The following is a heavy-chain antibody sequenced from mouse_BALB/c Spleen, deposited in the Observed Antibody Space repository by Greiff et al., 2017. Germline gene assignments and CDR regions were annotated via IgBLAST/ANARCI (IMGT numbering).Heavy chain of an antibody. CDR3: ARLIYDGYYFAY. CDR1: GFTFSSYG. Sequence: EVQRVESGGDLVKPGGSLKLSCAASGFTFSSYGMSWVRQTPDKRLEWVATISSGGSYTYYPDSVKGRFTISRDNAKNTLYLQMSSLKSEDTAMYYCARLIYDGYYFAYWGQGTLVTVSA. CDR2: ISSGGSYT. V-gene: IGHV5-6*01. D-gene: IGHD2-3*01. J-gene: IGHJ3*01.